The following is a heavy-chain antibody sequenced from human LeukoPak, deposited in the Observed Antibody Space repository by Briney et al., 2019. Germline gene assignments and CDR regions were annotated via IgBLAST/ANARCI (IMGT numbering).Heavy chain of an antibody. D-gene: IGHD3-10*01. CDR1: GGSISSYY. CDR2: IYTSGST. J-gene: IGHJ6*03. Sequence: ASETLSLTCTVSGGSISSYYWSWIRQPAGKGLEWIGRIYTSGSTNYNPSLKSRVTMSVDTSKNQFSLKLSSVTAADTAVYYCARCPPYGSGSYLANPNYMDVWGKGTTVTVSS. CDR3: ARCPPYGSGSYLANPNYMDV. V-gene: IGHV4-4*07.